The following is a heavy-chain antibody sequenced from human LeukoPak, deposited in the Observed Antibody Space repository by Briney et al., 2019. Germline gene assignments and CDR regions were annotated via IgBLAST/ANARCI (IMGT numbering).Heavy chain of an antibody. D-gene: IGHD4-11*01. V-gene: IGHV4-59*01. CDR2: IYYSGST. Sequence: PSETLSLTCTVSGGSISSYYWSWIRQPPGKGLEWIGYIYYSGSTNYNPSLKSRVTTSVDTSKNQFSLKLSSVTAADTAVYYCARQGPMTTVDYWGQGTLVTVSS. CDR3: ARQGPMTTVDY. CDR1: GGSISSYY. J-gene: IGHJ4*02.